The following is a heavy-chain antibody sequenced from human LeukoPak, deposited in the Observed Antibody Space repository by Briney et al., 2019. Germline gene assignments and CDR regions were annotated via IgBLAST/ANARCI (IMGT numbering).Heavy chain of an antibody. CDR1: GDSISGYY. Sequence: SETLSLTCTVSGDSISGYYWSWIRQPPGKGLEWIGEINHSGSTNYNPSLKSRVTISVDTSKNQFSLKLSSVTAADTAVYYCANSGSSSSYYYMDVWGKGTTVTISS. V-gene: IGHV4-34*01. D-gene: IGHD6-13*01. CDR3: ANSGSSSSYYYMDV. CDR2: INHSGST. J-gene: IGHJ6*03.